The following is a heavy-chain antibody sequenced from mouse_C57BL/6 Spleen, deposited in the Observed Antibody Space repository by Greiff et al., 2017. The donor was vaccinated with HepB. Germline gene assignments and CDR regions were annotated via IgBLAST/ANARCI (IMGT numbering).Heavy chain of an antibody. V-gene: IGHV1-26*01. D-gene: IGHD2-2*01. Sequence: EVQLQQSGPELVKPGASVKISCKASGYTFTDYYMNWVKQSHGKSLEWIGDINPNNGGTSYNQKFKGKATLTVDKSSSTAYMELRSLTSEDSAVYYCARGAFYYGYDDEGYYAMDYWGQGTSVTVSS. J-gene: IGHJ4*01. CDR1: GYTFTDYY. CDR3: ARGAFYYGYDDEGYYAMDY. CDR2: INPNNGGT.